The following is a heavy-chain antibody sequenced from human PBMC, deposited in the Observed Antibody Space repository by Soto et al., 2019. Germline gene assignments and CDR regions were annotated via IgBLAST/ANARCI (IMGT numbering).Heavy chain of an antibody. J-gene: IGHJ4*02. CDR2: IKSKTDGGPT. CDR1: GFTFSNAW. V-gene: IGHV3-15*01. Sequence: EVQLVESGGGLVKPGGSLRLSCAASGFTFSNAWMSWVRQAPGKGLEWVGRIKSKTDGGPTDYAAPVKGRFTISRDDSKNTLYMQMNSLKTEDTAVYYCTTGEKWVRYSSSWYPFDYWGQGTLVTVSS. CDR3: TTGEKWVRYSSSWYPFDY. D-gene: IGHD6-13*01.